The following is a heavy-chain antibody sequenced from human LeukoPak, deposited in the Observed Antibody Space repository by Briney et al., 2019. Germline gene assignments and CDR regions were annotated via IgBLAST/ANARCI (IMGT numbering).Heavy chain of an antibody. Sequence: QTGRSLRLSCAASGFIFSNYGMRWVRQAPGKGLEWVAVISYDGSNKYYADSAKGRFTISRDNSKNTVYLQMNSLRAEDTAVYYCATESGIVGATGFDYWGQGTLVTVSS. CDR2: ISYDGSNK. V-gene: IGHV3-30*03. CDR3: ATESGIVGATGFDY. D-gene: IGHD1-26*01. CDR1: GFIFSNYG. J-gene: IGHJ4*02.